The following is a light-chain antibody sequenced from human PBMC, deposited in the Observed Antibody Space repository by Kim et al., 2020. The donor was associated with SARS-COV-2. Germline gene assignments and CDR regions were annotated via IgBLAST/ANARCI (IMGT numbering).Light chain of an antibody. CDR2: GIS. J-gene: IGKJ5*01. CDR3: QQYNSFPIT. V-gene: IGKV1-16*01. Sequence: IQMTQSPSSLSASVGDRVTISCRANRGISRSLAWLQQRPGKAPRSLIYGISTLQSGVPSRISGGGSETDFTLTISSLQPEDFATYYCQQYNSFPITFGQGTRLEIK. CDR1: RGISRS.